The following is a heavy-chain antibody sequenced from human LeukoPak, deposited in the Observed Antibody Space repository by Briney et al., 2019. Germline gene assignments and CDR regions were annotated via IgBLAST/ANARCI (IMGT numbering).Heavy chain of an antibody. CDR1: EFTFSSYW. CDR3: ARKLYGDY. J-gene: IGHJ4*02. D-gene: IGHD2-8*01. V-gene: IGHV3-7*01. CDR2: IKQDGSEK. Sequence: GGSLRLSCAASEFTFSSYWMSWVRQAPGKGLEWVANIKQDGSEKYYVDSVKGRFTISRDNAKNSLYLQMNSLRAEDTAVYYCARKLYGDYWGQGTLVTVSS.